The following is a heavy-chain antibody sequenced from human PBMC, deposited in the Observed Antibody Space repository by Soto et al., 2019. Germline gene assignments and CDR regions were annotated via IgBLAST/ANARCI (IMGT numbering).Heavy chain of an antibody. D-gene: IGHD3-3*01. J-gene: IGHJ4*02. CDR2: IWYDGSNK. CDR1: GFTFSSYG. CDR3: AREGITIFGVVNIEYYFDY. V-gene: IGHV3-33*01. Sequence: GVSLRLSCAASGFTFSSYGMHWVRQAPGKGLEWVAVIWYDGSNKYYADSVKGRFTISRDNSKNTLYLQMNSLRAEDTAVYYCAREGITIFGVVNIEYYFDYWGQGTLVNVSS.